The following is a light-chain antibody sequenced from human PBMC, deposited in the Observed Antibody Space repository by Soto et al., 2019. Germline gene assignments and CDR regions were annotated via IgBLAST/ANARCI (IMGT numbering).Light chain of an antibody. J-gene: IGKJ1*01. CDR1: QSVIIN. CDR2: VAS. V-gene: IGKV3-15*01. CDR3: QQYNNWPQT. Sequence: EIVMTQCPATLSVSPGERATLSVGASQSVIINLAWYQQKPGQPPRLLIYVASTRATGIPARFSGSGSGTEFTLTISSLQSEDFAVYYCQQYNNWPQTFGQGTKVYIK.